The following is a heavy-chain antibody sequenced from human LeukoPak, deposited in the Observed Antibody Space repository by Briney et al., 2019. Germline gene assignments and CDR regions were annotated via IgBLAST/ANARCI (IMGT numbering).Heavy chain of an antibody. CDR2: IYPGDSDT. Sequence: GESLKISCKGSGYSFINYWIAWVRQMPGRGLEWMGIIYPGDSDTRYSPSFQGQVTISGDRSISTAYLQWSSLKASDTAMYYCARGRYCTSTSCSHFDYWGQGTLVTVSS. CDR1: GYSFINYW. V-gene: IGHV5-51*01. J-gene: IGHJ4*02. CDR3: ARGRYCTSTSCSHFDY. D-gene: IGHD2-2*01.